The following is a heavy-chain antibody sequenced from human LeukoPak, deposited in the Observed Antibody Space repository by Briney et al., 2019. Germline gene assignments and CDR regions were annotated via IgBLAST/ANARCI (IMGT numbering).Heavy chain of an antibody. D-gene: IGHD6-19*01. V-gene: IGHV3-53*01. J-gene: IGHJ4*02. Sequence: HPGGSPRLSCAASGFTVSSNYMSWVRQAPGKGLEWVSVIYSGGSTYYADSVKGRFTISRDNSKNTLYLQMNSLRAEDTAVYYCAIQAAVAGTGFDYWGQGTLVTVSS. CDR3: AIQAAVAGTGFDY. CDR1: GFTVSSNY. CDR2: IYSGGST.